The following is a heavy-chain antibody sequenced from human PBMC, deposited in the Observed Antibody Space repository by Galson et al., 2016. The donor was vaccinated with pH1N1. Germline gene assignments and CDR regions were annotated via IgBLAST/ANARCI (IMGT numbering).Heavy chain of an antibody. V-gene: IGHV1-2*02. CDR1: EYTFTDYY. CDR2: INPNSAGT. Sequence: SVKVSCKASEYTFTDYYMHWVRQAPGQGLEWMGWINPNSAGTSYAQKFQGRVTLTSDTSISTSYMELTRLTSDDTAVYYCAQRSDRGVWGQGTTVTVSS. CDR3: AQRSDRGV. J-gene: IGHJ6*02.